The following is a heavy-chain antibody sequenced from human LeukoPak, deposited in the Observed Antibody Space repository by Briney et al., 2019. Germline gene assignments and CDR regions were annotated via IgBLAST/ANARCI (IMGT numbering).Heavy chain of an antibody. CDR1: GFTFSRYG. Sequence: GGSLRLSCAASGFTFSRYGMYWVRQAPGKGLEWVALISYDKSHRYYADSVKGRFTISRDNSKNTMYLQMNSLRAEDTAVYYCAKAWGYFDYWGQGTLVTVSS. CDR2: ISYDKSHR. CDR3: AKAWGYFDY. V-gene: IGHV3-30*18. D-gene: IGHD3-16*01. J-gene: IGHJ4*02.